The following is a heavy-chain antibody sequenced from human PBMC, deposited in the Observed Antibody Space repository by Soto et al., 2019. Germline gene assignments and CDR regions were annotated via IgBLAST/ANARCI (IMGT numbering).Heavy chain of an antibody. CDR1: GFTFSNFA. J-gene: IGHJ3*02. D-gene: IGHD6-19*01. V-gene: IGHV3-23*01. CDR2: IGGSGGDT. CDR3: AKVGYSSGWGAFDI. Sequence: EVQLLESGGGLVQPGGSLRLSCAASGFTFSNFAMGWVRQAPGKGLEWVSSIGGSGGDTYYACSVKGRFTISRDNSKNTLSLQMNSLRAEDTAVYYCAKVGYSSGWGAFDIWGQGTMVTVSS.